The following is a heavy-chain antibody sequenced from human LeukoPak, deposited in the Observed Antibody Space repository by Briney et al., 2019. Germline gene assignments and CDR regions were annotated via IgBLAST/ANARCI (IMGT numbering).Heavy chain of an antibody. D-gene: IGHD2-2*01. CDR1: GFTVSSNY. V-gene: IGHV3-66*01. Sequence: GGSLRLSCAASGFTVSSNYMSWVRQAPGKGLEWVSVIYSGGSTYYADSVKGRFTISRDNSKNTLYLQMNSLRAEDTAVYYCASLGGYCSSTSCGRESSNYYGMDVWGQGTTVTVSS. J-gene: IGHJ6*02. CDR2: IYSGGST. CDR3: ASLGGYCSSTSCGRESSNYYGMDV.